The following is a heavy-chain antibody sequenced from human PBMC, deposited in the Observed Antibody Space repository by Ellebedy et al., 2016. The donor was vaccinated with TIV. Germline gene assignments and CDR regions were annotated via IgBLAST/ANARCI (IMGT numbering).Heavy chain of an antibody. CDR3: ARDGNDYGIDAFDI. Sequence: SETLSLTCTVSGASIDSGGYYWSWIHHHPDKGLEWIGYIYYSGRTDYNPSLKSRVTMSIDTSKTQFSLKLTSVTAADTAVYYCARDGNDYGIDAFDIWGHGTTVTVS. CDR1: GASIDSGGYY. CDR2: IYYSGRT. V-gene: IGHV4-31*03. J-gene: IGHJ3*02. D-gene: IGHD4-17*01.